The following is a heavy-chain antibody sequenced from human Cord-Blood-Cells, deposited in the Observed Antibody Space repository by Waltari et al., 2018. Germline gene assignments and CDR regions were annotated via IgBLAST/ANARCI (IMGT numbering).Heavy chain of an antibody. J-gene: IGHJ3*02. D-gene: IGHD1-20*01. Sequence: QVQLVQSGAEVKKPGASVKVSCKASGYTFTGYYMHWVRQAPGQGLEWMGWINPNSGGTNHAQKFQGWVTMTRDTSISTAYMELSRLRSDDTAVYYCARVTGYNDDAFDIWGQGTMVTVSS. V-gene: IGHV1-2*04. CDR2: INPNSGGT. CDR1: GYTFTGYY. CDR3: ARVTGYNDDAFDI.